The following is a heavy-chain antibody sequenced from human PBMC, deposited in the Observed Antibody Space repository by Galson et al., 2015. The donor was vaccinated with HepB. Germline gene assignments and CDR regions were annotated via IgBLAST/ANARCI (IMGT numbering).Heavy chain of an antibody. CDR1: GFTVSSNY. D-gene: IGHD2-8*01. Sequence: SLRLSCAASGFTVSSNYMSWVRQAPGKGLEWVSFIYSGGTTYYADSVKGRFTISRDNSKNTLYLQMTSLRAEDTAVYYCAKLSGRTSTFEVWGQGTMVTVSS. CDR3: AKLSGRTSTFEV. V-gene: IGHV3-53*01. CDR2: IYSGGTT. J-gene: IGHJ3*01.